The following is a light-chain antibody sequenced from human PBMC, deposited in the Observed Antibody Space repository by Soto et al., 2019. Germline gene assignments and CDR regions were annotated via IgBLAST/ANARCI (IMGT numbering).Light chain of an antibody. J-gene: IGKJ5*01. CDR3: QQYNNWPPIT. Sequence: EIAMTQSPSTLSVSPVERATLSCMASQSVSSNLAWYQQKPGQAPRLLIYGASTRATGIPARFSGSGSGTEFTLTISSLQSEDFAVYYCQQYNNWPPITFGQGTRLEIK. CDR1: QSVSSN. CDR2: GAS. V-gene: IGKV3-15*01.